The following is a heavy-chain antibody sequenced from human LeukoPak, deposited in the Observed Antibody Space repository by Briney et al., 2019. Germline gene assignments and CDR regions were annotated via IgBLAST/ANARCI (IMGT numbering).Heavy chain of an antibody. V-gene: IGHV1-46*01. J-gene: IGHJ4*02. CDR2: INPGGGGT. CDR3: ASWQLRIAAAGTQDLPTH. Sequence: ASVKVSCKASGYTFTSYYMHWVRQAPGQGLEWMGIINPGGGGTGCAQKFQGRVTMTRDTSTSTVYMELSSLRSEDTAVYYGASWQLRIAAAGTQDLPTHWGQGTRVTVSS. D-gene: IGHD6-13*01. CDR1: GYTFTSYY.